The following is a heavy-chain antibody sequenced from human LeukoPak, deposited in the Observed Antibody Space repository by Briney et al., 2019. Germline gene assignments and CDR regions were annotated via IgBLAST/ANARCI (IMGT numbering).Heavy chain of an antibody. CDR3: AGPTCLRGGYCSTNS. CDR2: TYYRSKWYN. J-gene: IGHJ5*02. V-gene: IGHV6-1*01. CDR1: GDSVSSNSAT. Sequence: SQTLSLTCAISGDSVSSNSATWNWIRQSPSRGLEWLGRTYYRSKWYNDYAVSVKSRITITPDTSKNQFSLKLSSVTAADTAVYYCAGPTCLRGGYCSTNSWGQGTLVTVSS. D-gene: IGHD2-2*01.